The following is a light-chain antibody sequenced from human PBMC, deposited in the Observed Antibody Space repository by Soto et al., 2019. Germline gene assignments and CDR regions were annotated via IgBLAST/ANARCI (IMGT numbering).Light chain of an antibody. V-gene: IGKV1-27*01. CDR1: QGIYNY. Sequence: DIQMTQSPSSLSASVGDRVTITCRASQGIYNYLAWYQQKPGKAPKLLIYAASTLEAGVPSRFSGSGSGTDFTLTISSLQPEDVAPYYCHKYNSALLTFGQGTRLEIK. J-gene: IGKJ5*01. CDR2: AAS. CDR3: HKYNSALLT.